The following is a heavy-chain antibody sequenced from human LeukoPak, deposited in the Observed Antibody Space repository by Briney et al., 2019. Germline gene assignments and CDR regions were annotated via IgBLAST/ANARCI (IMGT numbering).Heavy chain of an antibody. CDR3: VKRTGSGTYYDY. CDR1: GFTFSSYA. CDR2: ISSDGGSP. J-gene: IGHJ4*02. Sequence: GGSLRLSCAASGFTFSSYAMHWVRQAPGKGLEYVSAISSDGGSPYYADSVKGRFTISRDNSKNTLYLQMSSLRAEDTAIYYCVKRTGSGTYYDYWGQGTLVTVSS. V-gene: IGHV3-64D*06. D-gene: IGHD3-10*01.